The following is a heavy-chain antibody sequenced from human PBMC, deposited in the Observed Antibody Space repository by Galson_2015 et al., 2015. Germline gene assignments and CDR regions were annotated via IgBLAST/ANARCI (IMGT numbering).Heavy chain of an antibody. Sequence: SVKVSCKASGGTFSSYTISWVRQAPGQGLEWMGRIIPILGIANYAQKFQGRVTITADKSTSTAYMELSSLRSEDTAVYYCARPVAGTGGGMDVWGQGTTVTVSS. J-gene: IGHJ6*02. CDR1: GGTFSSYT. D-gene: IGHD6-19*01. CDR3: ARPVAGTGGGMDV. CDR2: IIPILGIA. V-gene: IGHV1-69*02.